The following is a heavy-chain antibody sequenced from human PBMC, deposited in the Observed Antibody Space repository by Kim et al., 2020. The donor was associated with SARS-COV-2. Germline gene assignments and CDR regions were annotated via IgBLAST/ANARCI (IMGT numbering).Heavy chain of an antibody. CDR1: GFTFSSYA. J-gene: IGHJ4*02. V-gene: IGHV3-23*01. Sequence: GGSLRLSCAASGFTFSSYAMSWVRQAPGKGLEWVSAISGSGGSTYYADSVKGRFTISRDNSKNTLYLQMNSLRAEDTAVYYCAKAKSSGWYRGYYFDYWGQGTLVTVSS. CDR3: AKAKSSGWYRGYYFDY. D-gene: IGHD6-19*01. CDR2: ISGSGGST.